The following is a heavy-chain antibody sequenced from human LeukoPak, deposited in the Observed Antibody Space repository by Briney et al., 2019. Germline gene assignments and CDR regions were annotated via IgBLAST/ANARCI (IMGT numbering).Heavy chain of an antibody. CDR2: ISYDGSNK. D-gene: IGHD1-26*01. CDR3: AKATYSGTNTPPDDY. Sequence: PGGSLRLSCAASGFIFGSYGMHWVRQAPGKGLEWVAVISYDGSNKYYGDSVKGRFTISRDNSKNTLYLQINSLRAEDTAVYYCAKATYSGTNTPPDDYWGQGTLVTVSS. V-gene: IGHV3-30*18. CDR1: GFIFGSYG. J-gene: IGHJ4*02.